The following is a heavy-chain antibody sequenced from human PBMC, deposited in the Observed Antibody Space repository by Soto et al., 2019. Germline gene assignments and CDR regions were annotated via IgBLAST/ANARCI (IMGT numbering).Heavy chain of an antibody. J-gene: IGHJ6*02. CDR1: GGSFSCYY. CDR3: ARGVTMVRGPFHYYGMDV. D-gene: IGHD3-10*01. V-gene: IGHV4-34*01. Sequence: SETLSLTCAVYGGSFSCYYWSWIRQPPGKGLEWIGEINHSGSTNYNPSLKSRVTISVDTSKNQFSLKLSSVTAADTAVYYCARGVTMVRGPFHYYGMDVWGQGTTVTVSS. CDR2: INHSGST.